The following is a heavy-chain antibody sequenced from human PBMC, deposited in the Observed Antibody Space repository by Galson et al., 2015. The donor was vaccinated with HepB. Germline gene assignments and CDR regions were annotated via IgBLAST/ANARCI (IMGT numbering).Heavy chain of an antibody. V-gene: IGHV3-30-3*01. CDR2: ISYDGINK. D-gene: IGHD4-23*01. CDR1: GFTFNSHA. J-gene: IGHJ4*02. CDR3: TRVDDNSHFDY. Sequence: SLRLSCASSGFTFNSHAMHWVRQAPGKGLEWVAVISYDGINKYYADSVKGRFTISRDNSDNTLYLQMGSLRADDTAVYYCTRVDDNSHFDYWGQGTLVTVSS.